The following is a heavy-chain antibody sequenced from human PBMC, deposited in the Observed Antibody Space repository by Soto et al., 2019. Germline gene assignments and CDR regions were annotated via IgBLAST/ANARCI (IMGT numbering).Heavy chain of an antibody. J-gene: IGHJ6*02. D-gene: IGHD6-13*01. V-gene: IGHV3-33*01. CDR2: IWYDGSNK. CDR1: GFTFSSYG. Sequence: QVQLVESGGGVVQPGRSLRLSCAASGFTFSSYGMHWVRQAPGKGLEWVAVIWYDGSNKYYADSVKGRFTISRGNSKNPLYLQMNSLRAEDTAVYYCARERQQNYGMDVWGQGTTVTVSS. CDR3: ARERQQNYGMDV.